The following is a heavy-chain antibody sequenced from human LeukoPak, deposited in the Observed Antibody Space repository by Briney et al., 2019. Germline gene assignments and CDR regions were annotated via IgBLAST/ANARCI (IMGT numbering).Heavy chain of an antibody. CDR3: ARAPYGDYADY. J-gene: IGHJ4*02. V-gene: IGHV4-59*08. CDR2: VYYSGST. D-gene: IGHD4-17*01. CDR1: GGSISSYY. Sequence: PSGTLSLTCTVSGGSISSYYWSWIRQPPGKGLEWIGYVYYSGSTNYNPSLKSRVTISVDTSKNQFSLKLSSVTAADTAVYYCARAPYGDYADYWGQGTLVTVSS.